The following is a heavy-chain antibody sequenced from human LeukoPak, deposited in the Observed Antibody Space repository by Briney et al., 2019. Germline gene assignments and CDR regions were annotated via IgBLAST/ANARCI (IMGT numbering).Heavy chain of an antibody. CDR1: GGSISSGGYS. D-gene: IGHD3-10*01. CDR2: IYHSGST. J-gene: IGHJ6*02. CDR3: ARVSLFRVVTMVRGVITYGMDV. V-gene: IGHV4-30-2*01. Sequence: PSQTLSLTCAVSGGSISSGGYSWSWIRQPPGKGLEWIGYIYHSGSTNYNPFLKSRVTISVDTSKNQFSLKLSSVTAADTAVYYCARVSLFRVVTMVRGVITYGMDVWGQGTTVTVSS.